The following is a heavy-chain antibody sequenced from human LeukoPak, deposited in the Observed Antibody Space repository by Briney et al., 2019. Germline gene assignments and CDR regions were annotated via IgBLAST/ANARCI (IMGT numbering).Heavy chain of an antibody. D-gene: IGHD1-26*01. J-gene: IGHJ4*02. V-gene: IGHV4-39*01. CDR3: ATWDSGRYSQIDN. CDR2: IYYAGDT. Sequence: KPSETLSLTCTVSGGSISSSSYYWGWIRQPPGKGLECIGTIYYAGDTYYNPSLESRLTISVDTSTNQFSLKLRSVTAADTAVYYCATWDSGRYSQIDNWGQGTLVTVSS. CDR1: GGSISSSSYY.